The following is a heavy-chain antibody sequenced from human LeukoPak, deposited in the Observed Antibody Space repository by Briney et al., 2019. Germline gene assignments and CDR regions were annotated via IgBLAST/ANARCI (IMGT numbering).Heavy chain of an antibody. CDR1: GFTFSSYD. J-gene: IGHJ6*02. D-gene: IGHD4-17*01. CDR2: IGTAGDT. CDR3: ARGNYGDYPSGDYGMDV. Sequence: PGGSLRLSCAASGFTFSSYDMHWVRQATGKGLEWVSAIGTAGDTYYPGSVKGRFTISRENAKNSLYLQMNSLRAEDTAVYYCARGNYGDYPSGDYGMDVWGQGTTVTVSS. V-gene: IGHV3-13*01.